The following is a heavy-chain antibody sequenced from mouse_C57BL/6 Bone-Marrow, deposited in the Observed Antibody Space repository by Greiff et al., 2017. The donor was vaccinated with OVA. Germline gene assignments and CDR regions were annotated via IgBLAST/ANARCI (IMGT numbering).Heavy chain of an antibody. Sequence: VKLVESGPGLVQPSQSLSITCTVSGFSLTSYGVHWVRQSPGKGLEWLGVIWSGGSTDYNAAFISRLSISKDNSKSQVFFKMNSLQADDTAIYYCARDKDSNYPYWYFDVWGTGTTVTVSS. V-gene: IGHV2-2*01. CDR3: ARDKDSNYPYWYFDV. CDR1: GFSLTSYG. D-gene: IGHD2-5*01. CDR2: IWSGGST. J-gene: IGHJ1*03.